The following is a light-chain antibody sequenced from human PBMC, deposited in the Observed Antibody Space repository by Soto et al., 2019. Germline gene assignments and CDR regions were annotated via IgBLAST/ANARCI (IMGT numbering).Light chain of an antibody. J-gene: IGKJ4*01. CDR1: QSVSSY. V-gene: IGKV3-11*01. CDR3: QQRSN. Sequence: EIVLTQSPATLSLSPEERATLSCRASQSVSSYLAWYQQKPGQAPRLLIYDASNRATGIPARFSGSGSGTDFTLTISSLEPEDFAVYYCQQRSNFGGGTKVDIK. CDR2: DAS.